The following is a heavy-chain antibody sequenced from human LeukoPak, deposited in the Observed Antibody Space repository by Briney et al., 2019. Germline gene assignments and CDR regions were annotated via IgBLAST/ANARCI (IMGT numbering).Heavy chain of an antibody. CDR2: ISSSSSTI. J-gene: IGHJ4*02. CDR1: GFTFSNYS. V-gene: IGHV3-48*02. Sequence: GGSLRLSCAASGFTFSNYSMNWVRQAPGKGLEWVSYISSSSSTIYYADSVKGRFTISRDNAKNSLYLQMNSLRDEDTALYYCVREQPYNSVRAGFIDHWGQGKLFTVS. CDR3: VREQPYNSVRAGFIDH. D-gene: IGHD1-20*01.